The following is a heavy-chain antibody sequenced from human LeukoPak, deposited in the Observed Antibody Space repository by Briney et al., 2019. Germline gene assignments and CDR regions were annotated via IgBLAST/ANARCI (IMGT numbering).Heavy chain of an antibody. CDR1: GFTFSTYT. CDR2: ISVSGGTT. Sequence: GGSLRLSCAASGFTFSTYTMNWVRQAPGKGLEWVSTISVSGGTTYYADSVKGRFTISRDNSRTTLYLQMNSLRTEDTAVYYCARDFYASGSYYFDYWGQGTLVTVSS. V-gene: IGHV3-23*01. J-gene: IGHJ4*02. CDR3: ARDFYASGSYYFDY. D-gene: IGHD3-10*01.